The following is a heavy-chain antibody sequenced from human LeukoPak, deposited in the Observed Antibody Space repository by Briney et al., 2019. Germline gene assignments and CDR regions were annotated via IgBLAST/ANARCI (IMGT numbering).Heavy chain of an antibody. CDR2: IKSKTDGGTT. V-gene: IGHV3-15*01. CDR1: GFTFSNAW. D-gene: IGHD1-26*01. Sequence: GGSLRLSCAASGFTFSNAWMSWVRQAPGKGLEWVGRIKSKTDGGTTDDAAPVRGRFTISRDDSKNTLYLQMNSLKTEDPAVYYCTTAPLIVGAPWYYFAYWGQGTLVTVSS. J-gene: IGHJ4*02. CDR3: TTAPLIVGAPWYYFAY.